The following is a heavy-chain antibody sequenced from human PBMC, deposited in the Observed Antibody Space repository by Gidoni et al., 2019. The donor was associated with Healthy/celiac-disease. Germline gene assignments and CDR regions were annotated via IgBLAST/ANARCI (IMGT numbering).Heavy chain of an antibody. CDR1: GYSFTSYW. D-gene: IGHD3-16*02. V-gene: IGHV5-51*01. CDR3: ARHEYVWGSYRRTDAFDI. Sequence: EGQLVQSGAEGKTPGESLKISCKGSGYSFTSYWLGWVRQLPGKGLEWMGIIYPGDSDTRYSPSFQGQVTISADKSISTAYLQWSSLKASDTAMYYCARHEYVWGSYRRTDAFDIWGQGTMVTVSS. J-gene: IGHJ3*02. CDR2: IYPGDSDT.